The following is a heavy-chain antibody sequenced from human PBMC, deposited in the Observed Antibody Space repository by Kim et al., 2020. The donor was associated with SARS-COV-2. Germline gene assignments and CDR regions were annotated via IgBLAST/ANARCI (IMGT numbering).Heavy chain of an antibody. V-gene: IGHV3-33*01. CDR3: ATSPPAAGAPYYYYGMDA. Sequence: GGSLRLSCAASGFTFSSYGMHWVRQAPGKGLEWVAVIWYDGSNKYYADSVKGRFTISRDNSKNTLYLQMNSLRAEDTAVYYCATSPPAAGAPYYYYGMDAWGQGTTVTVSS. CDR1: GFTFSSYG. J-gene: IGHJ6*02. CDR2: IWYDGSNK. D-gene: IGHD6-13*01.